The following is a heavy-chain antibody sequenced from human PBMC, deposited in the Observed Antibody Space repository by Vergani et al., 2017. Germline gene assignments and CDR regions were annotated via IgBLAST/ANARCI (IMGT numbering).Heavy chain of an antibody. CDR1: GYTFTDSY. V-gene: IGHV1-69-2*01. J-gene: IGHJ4*02. CDR3: ATFSGSIAARPDY. Sequence: EVQLVQSGAEVKKPGATVKISCKVSGYTFTDSYMHWVQQATGKGLEWMGLVDPEDGETIYAEKFQGRVTITADTSTYTAYMELSSRRSEDTAVYYCATFSGSIAARPDYWGQGTLVTVSS. D-gene: IGHD6-6*01. CDR2: VDPEDGET.